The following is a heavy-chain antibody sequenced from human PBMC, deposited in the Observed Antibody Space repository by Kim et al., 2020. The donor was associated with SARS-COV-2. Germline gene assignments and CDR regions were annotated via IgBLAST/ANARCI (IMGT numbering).Heavy chain of an antibody. CDR2: INTKDGDT. CDR1: GYIFSIYG. J-gene: IGHJ4*02. CDR3: VRGTWGGVNDY. D-gene: IGHD3-16*01. V-gene: IGHV1-18*01. Sequence: ASVKVSCKTSGYIFSIYGFSWVRQAPGQGLEWMGWINTKDGDTKYVQKFQDRVTMPTDSSTSTAYMELRSLKFDDTAGYYCVRGTWGGVNDYWGQGTLVT.